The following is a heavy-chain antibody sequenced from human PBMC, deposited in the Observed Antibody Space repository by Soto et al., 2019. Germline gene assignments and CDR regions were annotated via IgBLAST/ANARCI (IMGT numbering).Heavy chain of an antibody. Sequence: QVHLQESGPGLVRPSETLSLTCSVSGGSINTYYWSWIRQPPGKELEWIGFIYSSGNTHYNPSLKSRVPISVDTSNNQFSLRLSSVTAADTAVYFCARDRGPTSYFDYWGQGALVTVSS. CDR3: ARDRGPTSYFDY. CDR1: GGSINTYY. J-gene: IGHJ4*02. D-gene: IGHD3-10*01. V-gene: IGHV4-59*01. CDR2: IYSSGNT.